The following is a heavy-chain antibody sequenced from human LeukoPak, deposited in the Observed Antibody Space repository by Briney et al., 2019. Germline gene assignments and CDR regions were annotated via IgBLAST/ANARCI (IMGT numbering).Heavy chain of an antibody. CDR3: ARVLTRHGEVEY. J-gene: IGHJ4*02. D-gene: IGHD2-21*02. CDR2: MNPNSGNT. V-gene: IGHV1-8*03. CDR1: GYTFTSYG. Sequence: GSSVKVSCKASGYTFTSYGISWVRQATGQGLEWMGWMNPNSGNTGYAQKFQGRVTITRNTSISTAYMELSSLRSEDTAVYYCARVLTRHGEVEYWGQGSLVTVSS.